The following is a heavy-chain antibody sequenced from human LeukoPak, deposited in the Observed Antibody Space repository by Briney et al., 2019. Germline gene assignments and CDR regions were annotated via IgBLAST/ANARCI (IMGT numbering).Heavy chain of an antibody. CDR2: FDPGDDET. J-gene: IGHJ5*01. D-gene: IGHD1-26*01. CDR1: GYSLSELS. CDR3: ATEKDLLLDS. Sequence: ASVKVSCKVSGYSLSELSTHWVRQAPGQGLEWMGGFDPGDDETIYAQRFQGRVTMTEDTSTDTAYLELSSLRSEDTAVYFCATEKDLLLDSWGQGTPVTVSS. V-gene: IGHV1-24*01.